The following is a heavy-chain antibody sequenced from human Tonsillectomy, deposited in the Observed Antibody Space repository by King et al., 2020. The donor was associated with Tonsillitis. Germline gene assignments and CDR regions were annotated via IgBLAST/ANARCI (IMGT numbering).Heavy chain of an antibody. CDR3: TRRSSL. CDR1: GFTFSDAW. J-gene: IGHJ4*02. Sequence: DVQLVESGGGLVKPGESLRLSCETSGFTFSDAWMSWVRQPPGKGLEWVGRIKTKAQGVAIDYAVPVKGRFTISRDDSKNTLYLQMNNLQPEDTAVYYCTRRSSLGGQGTLVTVSS. CDR2: IKTKAQGVAI. D-gene: IGHD2-2*01. V-gene: IGHV3-15*01.